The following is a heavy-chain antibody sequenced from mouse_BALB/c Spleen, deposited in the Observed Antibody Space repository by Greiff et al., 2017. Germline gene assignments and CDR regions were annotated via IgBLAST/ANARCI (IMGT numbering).Heavy chain of an antibody. J-gene: IGHJ4*01. D-gene: IGHD2-14*01. V-gene: IGHV1-18*01. Sequence: EVQLQQSGPELVKPGASVKIPCKASGYTFTDYNMDWVKQSHGKSLEWIGDINPNNGGTIYNQKFKGKATLTVDKSSSTAYMELRSLTSEDTAVYYCARSYYRYDGYYAMGYWGQGTSVTVSS. CDR2: INPNNGGT. CDR1: GYTFTDYN. CDR3: ARSYYRYDGYYAMGY.